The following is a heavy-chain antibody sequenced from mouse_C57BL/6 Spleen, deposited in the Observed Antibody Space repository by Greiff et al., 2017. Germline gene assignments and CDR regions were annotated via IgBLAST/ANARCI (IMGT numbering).Heavy chain of an antibody. D-gene: IGHD2-3*01. Sequence: QVQLQQSGPELVKPGASVKLSCKASGYAFRSSWLNWVKQRPGQGLEWIGRLSPGDGDTNYNGKFKGKATLTADKSSSTAYMQLSSLTSEDSAVYFCARGNGGYYATFDYWGQGTTLTVSS. CDR1: GYAFRSSW. CDR2: LSPGDGDT. J-gene: IGHJ2*01. CDR3: ARGNGGYYATFDY. V-gene: IGHV1-82*01.